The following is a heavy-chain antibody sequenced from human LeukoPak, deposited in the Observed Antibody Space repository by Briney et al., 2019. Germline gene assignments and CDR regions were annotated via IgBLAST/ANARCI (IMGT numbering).Heavy chain of an antibody. CDR1: GYSISSGYY. Sequence: SETLSLTCTVSGYSISSGYYWSWIRQPPGQGLEWIGYIYYTGSTSYNPSLKSRVTMSLDASKNQFSLELNSVTPADTAVYYCARGGNYWPQWWFDPWGRGTLVSVSS. J-gene: IGHJ5*02. V-gene: IGHV4-61*01. CDR3: ARGGNYWPQWWFDP. D-gene: IGHD1-26*01. CDR2: IYYTGST.